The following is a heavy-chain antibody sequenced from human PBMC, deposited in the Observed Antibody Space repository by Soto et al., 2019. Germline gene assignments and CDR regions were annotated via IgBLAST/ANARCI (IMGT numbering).Heavy chain of an antibody. CDR3: TSGITSDFDS. V-gene: IGHV3-73*02. D-gene: IGHD3-10*01. Sequence: EVQLVESGGGLVQPGGSLKLSCAASGFTFSGSAIQWVRQASGKGLEWVGRIRSKANSYATAYAASVKGRFTISRDDSNNRAYLQLNSQKTEDTAVYYCTSGITSDFDSWGQGTLVTVS. CDR2: IRSKANSYAT. CDR1: GFTFSGSA. J-gene: IGHJ4*02.